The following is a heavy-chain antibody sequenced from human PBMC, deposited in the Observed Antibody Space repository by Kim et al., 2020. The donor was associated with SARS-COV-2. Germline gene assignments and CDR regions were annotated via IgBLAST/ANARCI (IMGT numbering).Heavy chain of an antibody. Sequence: SETLSLTCTVSGGSISSGSYYWSWIRQPAGKGLEWIGRIYTSGSTNYNPSLKSRVTISVDTSKNQFSLKLSSVTAADTAVYYCARERRLSGGWYWVDYFDYWGQGTLVTVSS. V-gene: IGHV4-61*02. CDR1: GGSISSGSYY. CDR2: IYTSGST. CDR3: ARERRLSGGWYWVDYFDY. D-gene: IGHD6-19*01. J-gene: IGHJ4*02.